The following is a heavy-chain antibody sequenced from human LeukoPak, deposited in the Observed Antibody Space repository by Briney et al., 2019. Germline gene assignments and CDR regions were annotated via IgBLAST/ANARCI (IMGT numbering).Heavy chain of an antibody. J-gene: IGHJ4*02. D-gene: IGHD3-22*01. CDR3: ASLYDSSEDY. V-gene: IGHV1-69*13. CDR2: IVPVFDTA. CDR1: GGTFSSYA. Sequence: GASVKVSCKASGGTFSSYAITWVRQAPGEGLEWMGAIVPVFDTANSARKFQGRIRITADESTSTAYMELSSLRSDDTAVYYCASLYDSSEDYWGQGTLVTVSS.